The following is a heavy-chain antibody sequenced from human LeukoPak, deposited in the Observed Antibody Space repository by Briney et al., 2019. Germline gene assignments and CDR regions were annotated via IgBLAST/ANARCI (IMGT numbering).Heavy chain of an antibody. D-gene: IGHD6-13*01. V-gene: IGHV4-34*01. CDR1: GGSFSGYY. CDR3: ARGLGIAAAGKDNWFDP. Sequence: SETLSLTCAVYGGSFSGYYWSWIRQPPGKGLEWIGEINHSGSTNYNPSLKSRVTISVDTSENQFSLKLSSVTAADTAVYYCARGLGIAAAGKDNWFDPWGQGTLVTVSS. CDR2: INHSGST. J-gene: IGHJ5*02.